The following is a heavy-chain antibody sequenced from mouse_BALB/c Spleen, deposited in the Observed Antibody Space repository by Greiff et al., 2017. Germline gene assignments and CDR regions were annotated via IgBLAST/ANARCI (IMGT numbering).Heavy chain of an antibody. CDR3: ARLCLGSAMDY. Sequence: EVKLMESGGGLVQPGGSLNLSCAASGFDFSRYWMSWARQAPGKGQEWIGEINPGSSTINYTPSLKDKFIISRDNAKNTLYLQISKVRSEDTALYYCARLCLGSAMDYWGQGTSVTVSS. CDR1: GFDFSRYW. V-gene: IGHV4-2*02. CDR2: INPGSSTI. J-gene: IGHJ4*01.